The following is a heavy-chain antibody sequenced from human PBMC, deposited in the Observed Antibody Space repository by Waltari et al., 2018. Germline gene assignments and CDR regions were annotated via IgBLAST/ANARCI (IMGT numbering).Heavy chain of an antibody. V-gene: IGHV4-4*07. D-gene: IGHD3-3*01. CDR3: ARELRITIFGVVHYYYYMDV. J-gene: IGHJ6*03. Sequence: QVQLQESGPGLVKPSETLSLTCTVSGGSISSYYWSWIRQPAGKGLEWIGRIYTSGSTNYNPSLKSRVTMSVDTSKNQFSLKLSSVTAADTAVYYCARELRITIFGVVHYYYYMDVWGKWTTVTISS. CDR1: GGSISSYY. CDR2: IYTSGST.